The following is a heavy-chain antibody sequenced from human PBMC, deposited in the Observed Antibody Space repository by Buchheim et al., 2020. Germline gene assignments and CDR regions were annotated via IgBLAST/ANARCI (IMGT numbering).Heavy chain of an antibody. J-gene: IGHJ4*02. D-gene: IGHD2-2*01. CDR1: GFTFGTYA. CDR3: AKDRTPDGRYELDY. CDR2: IVGGGSGI. Sequence: EVQLLESGGGLAQPGGSLRLSCAASGFTFGTYAMNWVRQAPGKGLEWLSVIVGGGSGIHYADAVKGRFTISRDNSKYILYFQMNSLRGEDTAIYYCAKDRTPDGRYELDYWGRGIL. V-gene: IGHV3-23*01.